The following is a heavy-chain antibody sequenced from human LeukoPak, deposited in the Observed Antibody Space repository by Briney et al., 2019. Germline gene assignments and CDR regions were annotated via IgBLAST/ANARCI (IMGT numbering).Heavy chain of an antibody. CDR3: ASRSGTYPYYFDY. Sequence: GALVKVSCKASGFTFNSYGISWVRQAPGRGLEWMGWISANKGNTNYAQELQGRVTMTTDTSTRTVYMELRSLRSDDTAVYYCASRSGTYPYYFDYWGRGTLVTVSS. V-gene: IGHV1-18*01. CDR1: GFTFNSYG. CDR2: ISANKGNT. D-gene: IGHD1-26*01. J-gene: IGHJ4*02.